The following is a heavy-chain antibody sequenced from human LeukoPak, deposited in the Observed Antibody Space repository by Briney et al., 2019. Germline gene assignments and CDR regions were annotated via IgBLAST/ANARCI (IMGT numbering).Heavy chain of an antibody. CDR1: GGSISSRPYC. CDR2: FYYSGST. CDR3: ARLVVSSWYHEVLLGRDY. D-gene: IGHD6-13*01. Sequence: SETMSLTCTVSGGSISSRPYCWGWIRQPPGKGLEWLGSFYYSGSTSYRSSLKSRLSISVDTSKNQISLKLSSVTAADTAVYYCARLVVSSWYHEVLLGRDYWGQGTLVTVSS. J-gene: IGHJ4*02. V-gene: IGHV4-39*01.